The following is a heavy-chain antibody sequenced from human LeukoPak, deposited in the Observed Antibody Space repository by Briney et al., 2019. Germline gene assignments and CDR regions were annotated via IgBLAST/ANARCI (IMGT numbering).Heavy chain of an antibody. CDR1: GGYISTYY. Sequence: PSETLSLTCTVSGGYISTYYWSWIRPPAGKGLEWIGRLHPSGATNYNPSLKSRITMSLDTSKNQFSLKLSSVTTADTAVYYCARTQIGFYSNFDLWGQGTLVTVSS. CDR2: LHPSGAT. V-gene: IGHV4-4*07. D-gene: IGHD3-22*01. J-gene: IGHJ4*02. CDR3: ARTQIGFYSNFDL.